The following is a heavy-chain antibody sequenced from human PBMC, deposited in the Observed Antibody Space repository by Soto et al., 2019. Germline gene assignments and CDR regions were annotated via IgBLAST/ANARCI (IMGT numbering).Heavy chain of an antibody. D-gene: IGHD3-16*01. V-gene: IGHV3-74*01. CDR1: WFTLRNYW. J-gene: IGHJ5*02. CDR3: APDLGGPQGS. CDR2: MNEDGTTI. Sequence: PGGAPRTSFAAPWFTLRNYWMHWVRQGPGKGLVWVSRMNEDGTTIDYADSVKGRFTISRDNAKSTLYLQMNSLRAEDTAVYYCAPDLGGPQGSWGQGTLVTV.